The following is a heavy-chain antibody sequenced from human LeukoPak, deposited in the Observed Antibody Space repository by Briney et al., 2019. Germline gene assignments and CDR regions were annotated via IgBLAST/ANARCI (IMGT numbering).Heavy chain of an antibody. CDR3: ALVNYYFYGMDV. Sequence: TSETLSLTCTVSGGSISSAHWSWIRQPPGKGLEWIGYIFYSGSTNYNPSLKSRVTISIDTSKNQFSLKLSSVTAADTAVYYCALVNYYFYGMDVWGQGTTVTVSS. CDR2: IFYSGST. V-gene: IGHV4-59*01. D-gene: IGHD3-16*02. J-gene: IGHJ6*02. CDR1: GGSISSAH.